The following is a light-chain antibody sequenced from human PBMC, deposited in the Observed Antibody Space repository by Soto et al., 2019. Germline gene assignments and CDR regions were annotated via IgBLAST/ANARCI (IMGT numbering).Light chain of an antibody. V-gene: IGKV3D-20*02. CDR2: GAS. CDR1: HTINSNF. Sequence: NVLMQSPGTLSLSPLERATLSCMARHTINSNFLAWYQQKPGQAPRLLIYGASSRATGVPGRFSGSGSGTDFTLTINSLEPEDFAVYYCQQRNIWPPVTFGQGTRLEIK. J-gene: IGKJ5*01. CDR3: QQRNIWPPVT.